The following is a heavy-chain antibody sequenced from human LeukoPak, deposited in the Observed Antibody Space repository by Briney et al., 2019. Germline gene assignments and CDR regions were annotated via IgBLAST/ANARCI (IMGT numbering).Heavy chain of an antibody. CDR3: VRDYFCSGGTCDDCFDP. D-gene: IGHD2-15*01. V-gene: IGHV1-18*01. Sequence: ASVKVSCKASGYTFTNYGISWVRQAPGQGLEWMAWISTYGHDTNYAQKFRGRVTMTTDTSTSTAYMELRSLGSDDTAVYYCVRDYFCSGGTCDDCFDPWGQGTLVTVSS. CDR2: ISTYGHDT. CDR1: GYTFTNYG. J-gene: IGHJ5*02.